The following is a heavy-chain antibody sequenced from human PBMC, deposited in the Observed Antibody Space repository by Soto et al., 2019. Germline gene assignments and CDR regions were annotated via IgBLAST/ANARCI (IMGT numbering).Heavy chain of an antibody. CDR1: GYTPTELS. D-gene: IGHD2-15*01. Sequence: ASVKVSCKVSGYTPTELSMHWVRQAPGKGLEWMGGFDPEDGETIYAQKFQGRVTMTEDTSTETAYMELSSLRSEDTAVYYCATVFCSGGSCYSWFDPWGQGTLVTVSS. CDR3: ATVFCSGGSCYSWFDP. V-gene: IGHV1-24*01. CDR2: FDPEDGET. J-gene: IGHJ5*02.